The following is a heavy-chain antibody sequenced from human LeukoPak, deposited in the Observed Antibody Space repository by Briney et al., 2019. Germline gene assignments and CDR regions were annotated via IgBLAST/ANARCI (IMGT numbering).Heavy chain of an antibody. CDR2: INPNSGGT. D-gene: IGHD2-2*01. V-gene: IGHV1-2*02. CDR3: ARVFPRSTPDGMDV. Sequence: ASVKVSCKASGYTFTGYYMHWVRQAPGQGLEWMGWINPNSGGTNYAQKFQGRVNMTRDTSISTAYMELSRLRSDDTAVYYCARVFPRSTPDGMDVWGQGTTVTVSS. CDR1: GYTFTGYY. J-gene: IGHJ6*02.